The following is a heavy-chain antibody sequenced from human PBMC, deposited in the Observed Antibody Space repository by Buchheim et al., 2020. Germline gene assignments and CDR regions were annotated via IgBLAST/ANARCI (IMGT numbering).Heavy chain of an antibody. V-gene: IGHV3-11*01. J-gene: IGHJ4*02. CDR2: ISSSTI. Sequence: QVQLVESGGGLVEPGGSLRLSCAASGFTFSDYYMSWIRQAPGKGLEWVSYISSSTIYYADSVKGRFTISRDNAKNSLYLQMNSLRAEDTAVYYCARVEAEGASGYWGQGTL. D-gene: IGHD1-26*01. CDR1: GFTFSDYY. CDR3: ARVEAEGASGY.